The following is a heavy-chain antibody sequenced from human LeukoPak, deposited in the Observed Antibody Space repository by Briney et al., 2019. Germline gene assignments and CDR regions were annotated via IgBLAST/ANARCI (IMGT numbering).Heavy chain of an antibody. CDR3: ARHGIAAAGTTSPFNWFDP. J-gene: IGHJ5*02. V-gene: IGHV4-59*08. Sequence: SETLSLTCTVSGGSISSYYWSWTRQPPGKGLEWIGYIYYSGSTNYNPSLKSRVTISVDTSKNQFSLKLSSVTAADTAVYYCARHGIAAAGTTSPFNWFDPWGQGTLVTVSS. CDR2: IYYSGST. D-gene: IGHD6-13*01. CDR1: GGSISSYY.